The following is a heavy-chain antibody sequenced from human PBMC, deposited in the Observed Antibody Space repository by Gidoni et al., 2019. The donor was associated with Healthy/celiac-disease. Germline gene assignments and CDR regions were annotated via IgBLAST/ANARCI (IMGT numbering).Heavy chain of an antibody. Sequence: VQLLESVGGLVQPGGSLRLSCAASGFTFSSYAMSWVRQARGRGLEWVSAISGSGGSTYYADSGKGRFTISRDNSKNTLYLQMNSLRAEDTAVYYCAKDEGYYFDYWGQGTLVTVSS. CDR1: GFTFSSYA. CDR2: ISGSGGST. CDR3: AKDEGYYFDY. V-gene: IGHV3-23*01. J-gene: IGHJ4*02.